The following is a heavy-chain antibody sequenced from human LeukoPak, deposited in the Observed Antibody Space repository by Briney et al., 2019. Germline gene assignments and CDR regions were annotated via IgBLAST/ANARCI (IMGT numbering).Heavy chain of an antibody. Sequence: GASVTVSCKASGYTFTSYLMHWVRQAPGQGLEWMGIINPSGGSTAYAQTFQGRVTMTRDTSTSTVYMELSSLRSEDTAVYYCARLSTNGVRNAFDIWGQGTMVTVSS. J-gene: IGHJ3*02. CDR3: ARLSTNGVRNAFDI. CDR1: GYTFTSYL. D-gene: IGHD2-8*01. CDR2: INPSGGST. V-gene: IGHV1-46*01.